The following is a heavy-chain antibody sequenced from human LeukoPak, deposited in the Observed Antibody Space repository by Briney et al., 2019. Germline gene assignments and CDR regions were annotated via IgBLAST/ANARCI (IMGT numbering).Heavy chain of an antibody. V-gene: IGHV3-23*01. Sequence: GGSLRLSCVASGFTFSSYAMSWVRQAPGKGLEWVSALSDTTGSAHYADSVKGRFTISRDNSKNTLNLQMNSLRAEDTAVYYCAKNPIYDFWSGYYLYYFDYWGQGTLVTVSS. D-gene: IGHD3-3*01. CDR1: GFTFSSYA. CDR3: AKNPIYDFWSGYYLYYFDY. J-gene: IGHJ4*02. CDR2: LSDTTGSA.